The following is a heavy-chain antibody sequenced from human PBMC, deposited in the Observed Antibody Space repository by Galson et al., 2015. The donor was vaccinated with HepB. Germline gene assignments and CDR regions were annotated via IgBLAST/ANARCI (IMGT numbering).Heavy chain of an antibody. CDR3: ARAGGDIVVVVAATSWFDP. V-gene: IGHV3-30-3*01. CDR2: ISYDGSNK. J-gene: IGHJ5*02. Sequence: SLRLSCAASGFTFSSYAMHWVRQAPGKGLEWVAVISYDGSNKYYADSVKGRFTISRDNSKNTLYLQMNSLRAEDTAVYYCARAGGDIVVVVAATSWFDPWGQGTLVTVSS. D-gene: IGHD2-15*01. CDR1: GFTFSSYA.